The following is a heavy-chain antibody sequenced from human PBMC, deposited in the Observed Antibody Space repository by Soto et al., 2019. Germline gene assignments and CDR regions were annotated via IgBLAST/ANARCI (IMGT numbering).Heavy chain of an antibody. CDR2: INPNSGGT. Sequence: ASVKVSCKASGYTFTGYYMHWVRQAPGQGLEWMGWINPNSGGTNYAQKFQGWVTMTRDTSISTAYMELSRLRSDDTAVYYGARGLSTEPSGSFDIWGQGTMVTVSS. V-gene: IGHV1-2*04. CDR1: GYTFTGYY. D-gene: IGHD6-25*01. J-gene: IGHJ3*02. CDR3: ARGLSTEPSGSFDI.